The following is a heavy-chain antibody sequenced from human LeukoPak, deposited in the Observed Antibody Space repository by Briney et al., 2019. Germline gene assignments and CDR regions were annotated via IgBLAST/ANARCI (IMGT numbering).Heavy chain of an antibody. J-gene: IGHJ4*02. CDR3: ARLGLLCSGGSCYPGFDY. Sequence: GGSLRLSCSASGFTFSTYAMHWVRQAPGKGLKWVAVISYDGTKKYYTDSVKGRFTISRENAKNSLYLQMNSLRAGDTAVYYCARLGLLCSGGSCYPGFDYWGQGTLVTVSS. V-gene: IGHV3-30*14. D-gene: IGHD2-15*01. CDR2: ISYDGTKK. CDR1: GFTFSTYA.